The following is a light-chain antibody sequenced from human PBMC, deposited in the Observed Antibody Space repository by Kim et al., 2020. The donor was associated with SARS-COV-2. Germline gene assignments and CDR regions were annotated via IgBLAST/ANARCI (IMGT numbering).Light chain of an antibody. Sequence: SPGERATLSCRASQTINNKLVWYQQKPGQAPRLLIYDATTRATGVPARFIGCGSETDFTLTISSLQSEDFAVYYCQQSNDWPPLTFGQGTKVDIK. V-gene: IGKV3-15*01. CDR3: QQSNDWPPLT. J-gene: IGKJ1*01. CDR1: QTINNK. CDR2: DAT.